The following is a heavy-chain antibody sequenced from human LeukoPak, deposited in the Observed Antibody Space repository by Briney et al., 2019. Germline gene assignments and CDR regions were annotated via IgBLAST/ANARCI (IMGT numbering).Heavy chain of an antibody. J-gene: IGHJ6*02. CDR2: IWYDGTDT. CDR3: ARDVSYGMDV. V-gene: IGHV3-33*01. CDR1: GFSFRSYT. Sequence: GGSLRLSCAASGFSFRSYTMHWVRQAPGKGLEWVAVIWYDGTDTYYADSVKGRFTISRVNSKNTLYLQMNSLRAEDTAVYFCARDVSYGMDVWGQGTTVTVSS.